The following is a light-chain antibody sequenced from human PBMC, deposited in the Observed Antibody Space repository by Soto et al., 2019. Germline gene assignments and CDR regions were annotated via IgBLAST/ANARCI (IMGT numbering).Light chain of an antibody. CDR2: GAS. V-gene: IGKV3-15*01. J-gene: IGKJ2*01. CDR3: QQSNKWPYT. CDR1: QSVSSN. Sequence: IVMTQSPATLSVSPGERATLSCRASQSVSSNLAWYQHKPGQAPRLLFYGASTRAAGIPARFSGGGSGTDFTLTISGLQSKDFAVYYCQQSNKWPYTFGQGTKLEIK.